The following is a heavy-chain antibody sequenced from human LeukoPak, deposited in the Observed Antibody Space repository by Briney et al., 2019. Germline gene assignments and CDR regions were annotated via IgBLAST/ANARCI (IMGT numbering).Heavy chain of an antibody. CDR2: ISAYNGNT. CDR3: ARDRVVSDYYDSSGYNWFDP. V-gene: IGHV1-18*01. CDR1: GYTFTSYG. Sequence: ASVKVSCKASGYTFTSYGISWVRQAPGQGLEWMGWISAYNGNTNYAQKLQGRVTMTTDTSTSTAYMELSRLRSDDTAVYYCARDRVVSDYYDSSGYNWFDPWGQGTLVTVSS. D-gene: IGHD3-22*01. J-gene: IGHJ5*02.